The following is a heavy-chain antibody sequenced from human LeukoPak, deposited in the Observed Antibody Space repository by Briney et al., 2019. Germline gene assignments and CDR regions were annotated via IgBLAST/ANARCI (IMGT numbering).Heavy chain of an antibody. V-gene: IGHV3-23*01. J-gene: IGHJ4*02. CDR2: ISASDGNT. CDR3: ATRPLMLD. Sequence: PGGSLRLSCTASGFTFSNYAMNWVRQAPGKGLEWVSAISASDGNTYYADSVKGRFTISRDNSKNTLYLQMNSLRGEDTAVYYCATRPLMLDWGQGTLVTVSS. D-gene: IGHD3-16*01. CDR1: GFTFSNYA.